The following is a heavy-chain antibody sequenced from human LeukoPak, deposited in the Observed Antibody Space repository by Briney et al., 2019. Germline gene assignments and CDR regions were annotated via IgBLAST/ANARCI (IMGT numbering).Heavy chain of an antibody. Sequence: GGSLRLSCAASGFTFSSYWMSWVRQAPGGGLEWVANIKQDGSEKYYVDSVKGRFTISRDNAKNSLYLQTNSLRAEDTAVYYCAREGPYYDFWSGYAWFDPWGQGTLVTVSS. CDR2: IKQDGSEK. V-gene: IGHV3-7*01. CDR1: GFTFSSYW. CDR3: AREGPYYDFWSGYAWFDP. J-gene: IGHJ5*02. D-gene: IGHD3-3*01.